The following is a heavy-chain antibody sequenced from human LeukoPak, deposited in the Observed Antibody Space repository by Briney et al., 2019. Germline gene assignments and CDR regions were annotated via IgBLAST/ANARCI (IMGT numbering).Heavy chain of an antibody. CDR2: ISGSGATT. CDR3: AKDFDYYDTSDYFFLAVFDY. CDR1: GFTFNNYA. J-gene: IGHJ4*02. V-gene: IGHV3-23*01. Sequence: PGGSLRLSCAASGFTFNNYAMTWVRQAPGKGLEWVSAISGSGATTYYVDSVKGRFTISRDSSKNTLYLEMSSLRAEDTAVYYCAKDFDYYDTSDYFFLAVFDYWGQGTLVTVSS. D-gene: IGHD3-22*01.